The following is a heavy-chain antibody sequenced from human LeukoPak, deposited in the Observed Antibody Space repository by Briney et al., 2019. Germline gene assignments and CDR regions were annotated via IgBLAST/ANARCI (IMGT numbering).Heavy chain of an antibody. CDR1: GFTSRSYW. CDR2: IKQDGSEK. Sequence: GGSLRLSCAASGFTSRSYWMHWVRQAPGKGLQWVATIKQDGSEKYYVDSVKGRFTISRDNAKNSLYLQMNSLRAEDTAVYYCVRAMEVWGQGTTVTVSS. V-gene: IGHV3-7*01. J-gene: IGHJ6*02. CDR3: VRAMEV.